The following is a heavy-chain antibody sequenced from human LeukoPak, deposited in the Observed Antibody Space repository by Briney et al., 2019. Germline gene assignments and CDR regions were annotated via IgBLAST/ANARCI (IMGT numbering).Heavy chain of an antibody. CDR1: GGSFSGYY. CDR2: INHSGST. D-gene: IGHD1-26*01. CDR3: ARGSGSYYVVIDS. Sequence: SETLSLTCAVYGGSFSGYYWSWIRQPPGKGLGWIGEINHSGSTNYNPSLKSRVTISVDTSKNQLSLKLTSVTAPDTPVYYSARGSGSYYVVIDSWGQGTLATVSS. J-gene: IGHJ4*02. V-gene: IGHV4-34*01.